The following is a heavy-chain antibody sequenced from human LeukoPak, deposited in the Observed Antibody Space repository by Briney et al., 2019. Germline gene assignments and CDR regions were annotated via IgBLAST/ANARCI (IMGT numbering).Heavy chain of an antibody. CDR1: GGSFSGYY. CDR3: ARGRIGGLDY. CDR2: INHSGST. Sequence: SGSLSLTCAVYGGSFSGYYWSWIRQPPGKGLEWIGEINHSGSTNYNPFLKSRVTISVDTSKNQFSLKLSSVTAADTAVYYCARGRIGGLDYWGQGTLVTVSS. V-gene: IGHV4-34*01. J-gene: IGHJ4*02.